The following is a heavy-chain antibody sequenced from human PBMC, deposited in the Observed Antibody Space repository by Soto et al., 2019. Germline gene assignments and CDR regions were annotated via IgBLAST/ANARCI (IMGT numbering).Heavy chain of an antibody. CDR1: GGSISSSSYY. J-gene: IGHJ4*02. D-gene: IGHD6-19*01. CDR3: ARPRGDGYSSGWYGFDY. Sequence: QLQLQESGPGLVKPSETLSLTCTVSGGSISSSSYYWGWIRQPPGKGLEWIGSIYYSGSTYYNPXLQSPVPISVXXSXNXXSLKLSSVTAADTAVYYCARPRGDGYSSGWYGFDYWGQGTLVTVSS. CDR2: IYYSGST. V-gene: IGHV4-39*01.